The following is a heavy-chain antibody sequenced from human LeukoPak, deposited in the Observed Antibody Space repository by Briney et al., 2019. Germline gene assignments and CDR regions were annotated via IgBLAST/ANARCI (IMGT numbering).Heavy chain of an antibody. D-gene: IGHD3-10*02. CDR2: ISSSGSTI. J-gene: IGHJ6*04. Sequence: GGSLRLSCAASGFTFSRSSMNWVRQAPGKGLEWVSYISSSGSTIYYADSVKGRFTISRDNAKNSLYLQMNSLRAEDTAVYYCAELGITMIGGVWGKGPTVTISS. V-gene: IGHV3-48*04. CDR3: AELGITMIGGV. CDR1: GFTFSRSS.